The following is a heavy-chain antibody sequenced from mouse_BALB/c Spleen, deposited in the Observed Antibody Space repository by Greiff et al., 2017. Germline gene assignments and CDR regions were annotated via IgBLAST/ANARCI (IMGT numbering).Heavy chain of an antibody. CDR2: ISSGSSTI. CDR3: ARDYRYDGSSAMDY. CDR1: GFTFSSFG. D-gene: IGHD2-14*01. Sequence: EVQLVESGGGLVQPGGSRKLSCAASGFTFSSFGMHWVRQAPEKGLEWVAYISSGSSTIYYADTVKGRFTISRDNPKNTLFLQMTSLRSEDTAMYYCARDYRYDGSSAMDYWGQGTSVTVSS. J-gene: IGHJ4*01. V-gene: IGHV5-17*02.